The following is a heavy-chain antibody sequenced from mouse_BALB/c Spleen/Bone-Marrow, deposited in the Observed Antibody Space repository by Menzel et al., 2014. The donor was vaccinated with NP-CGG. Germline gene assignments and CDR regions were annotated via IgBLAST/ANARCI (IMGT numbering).Heavy chain of an antibody. Sequence: VQLKQSGGGLVQPGGSLKLSCAASGFDFSRYWMSWVRQAPGKGLEWIGEINPDSSTINYTPSLKDKFIISRDNAKNTLYLQMSKARSEDTALYYCARLNYYGNLFVWGAGTTVTVSS. J-gene: IGHJ1*01. CDR3: ARLNYYGNLFV. V-gene: IGHV4-1*02. CDR1: GFDFSRYW. D-gene: IGHD1-1*01. CDR2: INPDSSTI.